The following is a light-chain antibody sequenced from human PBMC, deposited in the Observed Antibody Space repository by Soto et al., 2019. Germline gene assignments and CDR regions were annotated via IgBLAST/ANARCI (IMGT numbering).Light chain of an antibody. J-gene: IGLJ2*01. CDR2: DAT. CDR1: SSDVGGYNY. Sequence: QSVLTQPRSVSGSPGQSVTISCTGTSSDVGGYNYVSWYQQDPGKAPKLMIYDATKRPSGVPDRFSGSKSGNTASLTISGLQAEDEADYFCCSYAGSYTLIFGGGTKVTVL. V-gene: IGLV2-11*01. CDR3: CSYAGSYTLI.